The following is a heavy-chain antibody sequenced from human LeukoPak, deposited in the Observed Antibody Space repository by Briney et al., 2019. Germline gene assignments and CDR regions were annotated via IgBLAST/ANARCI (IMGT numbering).Heavy chain of an antibody. V-gene: IGHV1-69*02. D-gene: IGHD2-2*02. Sequence: EASVKVSCKASGGTFSSYTISWVRQAPGQGLEWMGRIIPILGIANYAQKFQGRVTITADKSTSTAYMELSSLRSEDAAVYCCERGRYCSSTSRYIQHWFDPWGQGTLVTVSS. CDR1: GGTFSSYT. CDR3: ERGRYCSSTSRYIQHWFDP. CDR2: IIPILGIA. J-gene: IGHJ5*02.